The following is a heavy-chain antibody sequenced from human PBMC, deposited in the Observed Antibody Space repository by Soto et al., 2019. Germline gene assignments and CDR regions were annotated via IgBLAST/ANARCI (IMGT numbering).Heavy chain of an antibody. D-gene: IGHD5-18*01. Sequence: SETLSLTCTVSGGSITSSYWSWIRRPPGKGLEWIAYIYDTGISGYTPSTSYNPSLKSRVTISVDTSKNQFSLKLSSVTAADTAVYYCARETWIQLWPVPNVLYGMDVWGQGTTVTVSS. CDR1: GGSITSSY. CDR2: IYDTGISGYTPST. J-gene: IGHJ6*02. CDR3: ARETWIQLWPVPNVLYGMDV. V-gene: IGHV4-59*12.